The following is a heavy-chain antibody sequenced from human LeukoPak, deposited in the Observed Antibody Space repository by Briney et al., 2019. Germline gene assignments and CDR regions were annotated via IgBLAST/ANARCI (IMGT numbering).Heavy chain of an antibody. CDR1: GGSFSGYY. CDR2: INHSGST. J-gene: IGHJ4*02. CDR3: ARAPASNEI. V-gene: IGHV4-34*01. Sequence: SETLSLTCAVYGGSFSGYYWSWIRQPPGKGLEWIGEINHSGSTNYNPSLKSRVTISVDTSKNQFSLKLSPVTAADTAVYYCARAPASNEIWGQGTLVTVSS. D-gene: IGHD4-11*01.